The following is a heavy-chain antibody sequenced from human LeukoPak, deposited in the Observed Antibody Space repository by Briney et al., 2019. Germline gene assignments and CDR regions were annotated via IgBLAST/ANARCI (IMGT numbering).Heavy chain of an antibody. D-gene: IGHD6-25*01. Sequence: AGGSLRLSCAASGSTFSSYDMHWVRQATGKGLEWVSAIGTAGDTYYPGSVKGRFTISRENAKNSLYLQMNSLRAGDTAVYYCARGGQRLGEFDCWGQGTLVTVSS. J-gene: IGHJ4*02. CDR2: IGTAGDT. CDR1: GSTFSSYD. V-gene: IGHV3-13*01. CDR3: ARGGQRLGEFDC.